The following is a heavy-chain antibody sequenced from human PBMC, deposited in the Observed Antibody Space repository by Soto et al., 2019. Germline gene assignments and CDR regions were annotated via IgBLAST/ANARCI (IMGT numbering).Heavy chain of an antibody. J-gene: IGHJ5*01. CDR2: ISGSGDST. CDR1: GFIFRSYA. Sequence: EVQLLESGGGLVQPGGSLRLSCEASGFIFRSYAMNWVRQAPGKGLERVSGISGSGDSTYYADAVKGRFTISRDNSKNTLFLQMNSLRDDDGAVYYCAKAGVGGFRGWDTFNWFDSWGQGILVTVSS. D-gene: IGHD5-18*01. V-gene: IGHV3-23*01. CDR3: AKAGVGGFRGWDTFNWFDS.